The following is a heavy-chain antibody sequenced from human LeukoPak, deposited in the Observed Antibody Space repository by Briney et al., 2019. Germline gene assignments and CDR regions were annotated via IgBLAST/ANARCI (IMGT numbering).Heavy chain of an antibody. J-gene: IGHJ1*01. CDR3: ARAGESRDGYLSRYFQH. Sequence: SETLSLTCTVSGGSISSYYWSWIRQPPGKGLEWIGYIYYRVTSDYNPSLKSRVTMSVDMSTRQISLKLSSVTAADTAVYYCARAGESRDGYLSRYFQHWGQGTLVTVSS. CDR1: GGSISSYY. D-gene: IGHD5-24*01. CDR2: IYYRVTS. V-gene: IGHV4-59*01.